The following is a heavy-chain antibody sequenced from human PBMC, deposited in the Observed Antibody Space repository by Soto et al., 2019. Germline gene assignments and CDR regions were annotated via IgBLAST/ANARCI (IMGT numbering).Heavy chain of an antibody. Sequence: EVQLLESGGGLVQPGGSLRLSCAASGFTFSSHAMSWVRQAPGKGLEWVSAISGSGGTTYYADSVKGRFTISRDNSKNTLYLQMISLRDEDTAVYYCVGSDSSSLGCWGQGTLVTVSS. CDR2: ISGSGGTT. D-gene: IGHD6-6*01. CDR3: VGSDSSSLGC. CDR1: GFTFSSHA. V-gene: IGHV3-23*01. J-gene: IGHJ4*02.